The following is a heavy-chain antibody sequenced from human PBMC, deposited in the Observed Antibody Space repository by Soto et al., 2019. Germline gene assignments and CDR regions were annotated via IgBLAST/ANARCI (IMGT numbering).Heavy chain of an antibody. CDR3: AKDSEVESYADY. CDR1: GFTFSSYA. J-gene: IGHJ4*02. CDR2: ISGSGGST. D-gene: IGHD1-26*01. V-gene: IGHV3-23*01. Sequence: EVQLLESGGGLVQPGGSLRLSCAASGFTFSSYAMSWVRQAPGKGLEWVSAISGSGGSTYYADSVKGRFTISRDNSKNPLYLQMNSLRAEDTAVYYCAKDSEVESYADYWGQGTLVTVSS.